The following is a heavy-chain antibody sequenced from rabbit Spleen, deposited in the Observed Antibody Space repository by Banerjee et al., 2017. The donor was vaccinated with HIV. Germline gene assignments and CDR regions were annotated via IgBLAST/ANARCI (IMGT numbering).Heavy chain of an antibody. CDR1: GFSFSSNW. CDR2: IDTNDGDT. CDR3: ARNYVNAFDP. Sequence: QQQLEESEGGLVKPGGTLTLTCTVSGFSFSSNWICWVRQAPGKGLEWIACIDTNDGDTDYANWPKGRFTISKTSSTTVTLQMTSLTAADTATYFCARNYVNAFDPWGQGTLVTVS. D-gene: IGHD1-1*01. V-gene: IGHV1S45*01. J-gene: IGHJ2*01.